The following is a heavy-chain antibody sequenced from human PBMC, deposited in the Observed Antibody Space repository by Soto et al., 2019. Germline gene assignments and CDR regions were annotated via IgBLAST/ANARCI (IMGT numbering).Heavy chain of an antibody. CDR1: VDSISSSVW. CDR2: VFHTGDT. CDR3: ASKVWVRFDY. D-gene: IGHD7-27*01. Sequence: PSETLSLTCAVSVDSISSSVWWTWVRQPPGKGLEWIGEVFHTGDTYFNPSLRSRVAMSVDKSTNEFSLKVTSVTAADTAIYYCASKVWVRFDYWGPGALVNVSS. V-gene: IGHV4-4*02. J-gene: IGHJ4*02.